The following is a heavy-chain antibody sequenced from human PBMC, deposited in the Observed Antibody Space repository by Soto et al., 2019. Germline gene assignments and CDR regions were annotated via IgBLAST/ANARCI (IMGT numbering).Heavy chain of an antibody. CDR3: AREPEYNWNYYFDY. CDR2: IKQDGSEK. V-gene: IGHV3-7*01. D-gene: IGHD1-7*01. Sequence: GGSLRLSCAASGFTFSSYWMSWVRQAPGKGLEWVANIKQDGSEKYYVDSVKGRFTISRDNAKNSLYLQMNSLRAEDTAVYYCAREPEYNWNYYFDYWGQGTLVTVSS. J-gene: IGHJ4*02. CDR1: GFTFSSYW.